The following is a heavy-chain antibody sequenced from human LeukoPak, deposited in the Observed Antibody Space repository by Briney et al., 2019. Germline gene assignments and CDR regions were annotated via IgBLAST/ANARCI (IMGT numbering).Heavy chain of an antibody. CDR3: ARRITYMDV. V-gene: IGHV4-4*08. Sequence: SETLSLTCTVSGGSISTYHWSWIRQLPGKGLEWIGYIYTSGSTGYNPSLNSRVTISVDTSKNQFSLKLSSVTAADTAVYYCARRITYMDVWGNGTTVTVSS. CDR1: GGSISTYH. CDR2: IYTSGST. J-gene: IGHJ6*03. D-gene: IGHD3-10*01.